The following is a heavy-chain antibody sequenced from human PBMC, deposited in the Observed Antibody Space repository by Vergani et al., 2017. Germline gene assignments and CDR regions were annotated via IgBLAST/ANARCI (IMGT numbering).Heavy chain of an antibody. Sequence: EVQLVQSGAEVKKPGATVKISCKVSGYTFTDYYMHWVQQAPGKGLEWMGLVDPEDGETIYAEKFQGRVTITADTSTDTAYMELSSLRSEDTAVYYCARGYDSSGYYYHGTYDSWGQGTLVTVSS. D-gene: IGHD3-22*01. CDR1: GYTFTDYY. V-gene: IGHV1-69-2*01. CDR3: ARGYDSSGYYYHGTYDS. CDR2: VDPEDGET. J-gene: IGHJ4*02.